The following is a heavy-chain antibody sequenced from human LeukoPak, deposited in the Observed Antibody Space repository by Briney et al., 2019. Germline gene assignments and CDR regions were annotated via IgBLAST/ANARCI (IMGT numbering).Heavy chain of an antibody. CDR3: ARDLRIEFGDLYDYYMDV. V-gene: IGHV1-18*01. J-gene: IGHJ6*03. D-gene: IGHD3-10*01. CDR1: GGTFSSYA. Sequence: ASVKVSCKASGGTFSSYAISWVRQAPGQGLEWMGWISAYNDNRNYAQKLQGRVTMTTDTATSTAYMELGSLRSDDTAVYYCARDLRIEFGDLYDYYMDVWGKGTTVTISS. CDR2: ISAYNDNR.